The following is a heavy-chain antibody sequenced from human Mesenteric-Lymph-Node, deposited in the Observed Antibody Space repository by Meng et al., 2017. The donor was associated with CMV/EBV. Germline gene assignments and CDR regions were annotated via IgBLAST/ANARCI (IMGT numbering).Heavy chain of an antibody. V-gene: IGHV5-51*01. Sequence: ISCKCSGYSFTTYWIGWVRQMPGKGLEWMGIIYPGDSDTRYSPSFQGQVTISADKSISTTYLQWSSLKASDTAMYYCARGVSGYAVDYWGQGTLVTVSS. CDR2: IYPGDSDT. CDR1: GYSFTTYW. J-gene: IGHJ4*02. CDR3: ARGVSGYAVDY. D-gene: IGHD5-12*01.